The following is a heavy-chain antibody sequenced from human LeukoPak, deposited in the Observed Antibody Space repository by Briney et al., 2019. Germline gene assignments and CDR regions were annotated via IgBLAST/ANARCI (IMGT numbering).Heavy chain of an antibody. CDR3: AGGPQYGGSFAY. J-gene: IGHJ4*02. CDR2: ISNSGSPI. D-gene: IGHD1-26*01. V-gene: IGHV3-48*03. CDR1: GFIFSGYE. Sequence: GGSLRLSCATSGFIFSGYEMAWVRQAPGMGLEWVSYISNSGSPIKYGDAVKGRFTISRDNSKNSVYLQMNSLSAEDTALYFCAGGPQYGGSFAYWGQGTLVTVSP.